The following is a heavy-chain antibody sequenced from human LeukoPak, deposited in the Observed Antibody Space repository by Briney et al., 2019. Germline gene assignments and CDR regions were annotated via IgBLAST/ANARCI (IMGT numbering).Heavy chain of an antibody. CDR1: GVSLSTSGVG. Sequence: VSGPTLVKPTQALTLTCSLSGVSLSTSGVGVGWIRQPPGKALEWLASIYWDDDSRYSPSLKSRLTIAKDTSKNQVVLTLTNMDSVDTATYYCAHSQVFSYGSFHDAYDIWGLGMLVTVSS. CDR3: AHSQVFSYGSFHDAYDI. J-gene: IGHJ3*02. D-gene: IGHD5-18*01. CDR2: IYWDDDS. V-gene: IGHV2-5*02.